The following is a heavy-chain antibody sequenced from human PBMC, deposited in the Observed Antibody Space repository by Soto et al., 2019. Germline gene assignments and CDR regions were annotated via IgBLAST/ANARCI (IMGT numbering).Heavy chain of an antibody. J-gene: IGHJ6*02. CDR2: ISGNGYST. Sequence: EVQLLESGGDLGQPGGSPRLSCAASGYTLSSYAMSWVRQAPGKGLEWVSIISGNGYSTYYADSVKGRFTISRDNSKNTLYLQMHSLGAGDTAVYYCAKLSGSRWDDGMDVWGPGTTVTV. V-gene: IGHV3-23*01. D-gene: IGHD6-13*01. CDR1: GYTLSSYA. CDR3: AKLSGSRWDDGMDV.